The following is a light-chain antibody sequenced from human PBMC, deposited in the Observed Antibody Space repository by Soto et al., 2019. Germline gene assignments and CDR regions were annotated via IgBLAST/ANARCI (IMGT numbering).Light chain of an antibody. V-gene: IGKV3-20*01. CDR2: GAS. J-gene: IGKJ1*01. Sequence: DIVLTQSPGTLSLSPGESATLSCRASQRVSSYLAWYQQKPGQAPRLLIYGASSRATDIPDRFSGSGSGTDFTLSISRLEPEDFAVYYCQQYGSSPRTFGQGTKVEIK. CDR1: QRVSSY. CDR3: QQYGSSPRT.